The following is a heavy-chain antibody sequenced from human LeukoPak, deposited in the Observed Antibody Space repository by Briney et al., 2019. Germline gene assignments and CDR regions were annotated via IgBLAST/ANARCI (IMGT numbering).Heavy chain of an antibody. J-gene: IGHJ4*02. CDR3: AKDPPYTAMSPRFDY. CDR2: IRYDGSNK. CDR1: GFTFSSYG. Sequence: GGSLRLSCAASGFTFSSYGVHWVRQAPGKGLEWVAFIRYDGSNKYYADSVKGRFTISRDNSKNTLYLQMNSLRAEDTAVYYCAKDPPYTAMSPRFDYWGQGTLVTVSS. D-gene: IGHD5-18*01. V-gene: IGHV3-30*02.